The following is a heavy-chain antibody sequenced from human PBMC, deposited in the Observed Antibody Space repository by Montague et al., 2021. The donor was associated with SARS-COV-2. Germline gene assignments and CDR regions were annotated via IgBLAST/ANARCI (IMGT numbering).Heavy chain of an antibody. Sequence: SETLSLTCTVSHGSISSSLSYWGWIRQPPGKGLEWIGRIYRSGYTFYSPSLKSRITMSVDTSKNQFSLNLASVTATDTAVYYCARRLYTYSRLDDAFDIWGQGTMVTISS. V-gene: IGHV4-39*01. D-gene: IGHD4-11*01. CDR2: IYRSGYT. CDR3: ARRLYTYSRLDDAFDI. J-gene: IGHJ3*02. CDR1: HGSISSSLSY.